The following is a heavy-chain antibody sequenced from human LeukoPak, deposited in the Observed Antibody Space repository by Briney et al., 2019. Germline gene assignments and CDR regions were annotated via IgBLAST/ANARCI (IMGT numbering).Heavy chain of an antibody. CDR2: IRSSGDST. CDR3: AKGGAVTGTMYFQY. D-gene: IGHD6-19*01. V-gene: IGHV3-23*01. Sequence: GGSLRLSCAASGFTFATYTMSWVRQIPGKGLEWVSAIRSSGDSTYYADPAKGRFTISRDNSKNTLYLQMNSLRAEDTAVYYCAKGGAVTGTMYFQYWGQGTLVTVSS. J-gene: IGHJ1*01. CDR1: GFTFATYT.